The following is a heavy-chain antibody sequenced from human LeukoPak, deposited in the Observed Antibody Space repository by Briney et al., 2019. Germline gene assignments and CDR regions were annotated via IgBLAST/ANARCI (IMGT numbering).Heavy chain of an antibody. CDR3: ARDGRLWFGETNWFDP. V-gene: IGHV4-31*03. Sequence: SQTLSLTCTVSGDSIINGSYYWSWIRQPPGKGLEWIGCIYYSGSTYYNPSLKSRVIISLDTSKNQLSLELSSLTAADTAFYYCARDGRLWFGETNWFDPWGQGTLVTVSS. D-gene: IGHD3-10*01. CDR2: IYYSGST. CDR1: GDSIINGSYY. J-gene: IGHJ5*02.